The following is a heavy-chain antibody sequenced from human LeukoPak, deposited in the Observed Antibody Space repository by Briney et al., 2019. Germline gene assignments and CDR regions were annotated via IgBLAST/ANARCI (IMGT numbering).Heavy chain of an antibody. Sequence: ASVKVSCKASGYTFTSYYMHWVRQAPGQGLEWMGLINPSGGSTSYAQKFQGRVTMTRDTSTSTVYMELSSLRSEDTAVYYCATDSSGYLRLPQYFQHWGQGTLVTVSS. V-gene: IGHV1-46*01. J-gene: IGHJ1*01. CDR3: ATDSSGYLRLPQYFQH. CDR1: GYTFTSYY. CDR2: INPSGGST. D-gene: IGHD3-22*01.